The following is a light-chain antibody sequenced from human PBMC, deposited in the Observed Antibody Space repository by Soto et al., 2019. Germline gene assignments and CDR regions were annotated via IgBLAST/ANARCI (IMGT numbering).Light chain of an antibody. Sequence: EIVMTQSPATLSVSPGERATLSCRASQSVSSNLAWYQQKPGQAPRLLIYGASTRATGIPARFSGSGSGTXXXXTISSLQSEDFAVYYCQQYNNWPYTFGQGTKLEIK. CDR2: GAS. CDR3: QQYNNWPYT. J-gene: IGKJ2*01. CDR1: QSVSSN. V-gene: IGKV3-15*01.